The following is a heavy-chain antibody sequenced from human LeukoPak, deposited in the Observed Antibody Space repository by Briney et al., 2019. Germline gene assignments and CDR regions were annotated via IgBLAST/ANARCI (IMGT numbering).Heavy chain of an antibody. V-gene: IGHV3-23*01. CDR3: AKPHYYDSSGYYVGAFDI. CDR1: GFTFSSYA. CDR2: ISGSGGST. J-gene: IGHJ3*02. Sequence: PGGSLRLSCAASGFTFSSYAMSWVRQAPGKGLEWVSAISGSGGSTYYADSVKGRFTISRDNSKNTLYLQMNSLRAEDTAVYYCAKPHYYDSSGYYVGAFDIWGQGTMDTVSS. D-gene: IGHD3-22*01.